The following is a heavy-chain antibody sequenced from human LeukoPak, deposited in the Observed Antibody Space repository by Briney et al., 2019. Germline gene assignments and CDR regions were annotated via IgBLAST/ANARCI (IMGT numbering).Heavy chain of an antibody. D-gene: IGHD4-11*01. CDR3: TTSSNYCQLPLNYYYYYMDV. Sequence: GGSLRLSCAASGFFFSNAWMNWVRQAPGKGLEWVGRFKRKTDGGTTDYAAPVKGRFPISRDKSKNRLYLQMSSLKTEDTAVYYCTTSSNYCQLPLNYYYYYMDVWGKGTTVTI. CDR2: FKRKTDGGTT. CDR1: GFFFSNAW. V-gene: IGHV3-15*01. J-gene: IGHJ6*03.